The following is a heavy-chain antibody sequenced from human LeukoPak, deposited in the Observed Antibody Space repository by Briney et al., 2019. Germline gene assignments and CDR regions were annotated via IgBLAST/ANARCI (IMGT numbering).Heavy chain of an antibody. J-gene: IGHJ4*02. D-gene: IGHD4-17*01. CDR3: ARVDYGDNADYFDY. Sequence: GESLKISFKGSGYRFTNYWIGWVRQMPGKGLEWMGIIYPGDSDTRYSPSFQGQVTISADKSISTAYLQWSSLKASDTAMYYCARVDYGDNADYFDYWGQGTLVTVSS. CDR1: GYRFTNYW. V-gene: IGHV5-51*01. CDR2: IYPGDSDT.